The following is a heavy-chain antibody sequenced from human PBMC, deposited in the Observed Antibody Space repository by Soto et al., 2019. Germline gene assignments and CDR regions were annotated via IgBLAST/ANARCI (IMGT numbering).Heavy chain of an antibody. Sequence: QVQLVQSGAEVKKPGSSVKVSCKASGGTFSRSAIGWVRQAPGQGLEWLGGIIPLFRTPNYIRKLQGRVTITADESTSTVYMELSSLRSEDTAMYYCATAGRTWWEPLRSWGQGTLVTVSS. CDR3: ATAGRTWWEPLRS. CDR2: IIPLFRTP. V-gene: IGHV1-69*01. D-gene: IGHD2-15*01. CDR1: GGTFSRSA. J-gene: IGHJ5*02.